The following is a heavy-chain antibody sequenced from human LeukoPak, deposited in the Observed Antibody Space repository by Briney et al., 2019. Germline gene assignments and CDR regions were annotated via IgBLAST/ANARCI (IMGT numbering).Heavy chain of an antibody. CDR1: GFTFSSYS. CDR2: ISGSSSYI. J-gene: IGHJ4*02. Sequence: GGSLRLSCAASGFTFSSYSMNWVRQAPGKGLEWVSSISGSSSYIYYADSVKGRFTISRDNAKNSLYLQMNSLRAEDTAVYYCARRSGYCSSTSCAIDYWGQGTLVTVSS. CDR3: ARRSGYCSSTSCAIDY. V-gene: IGHV3-21*01. D-gene: IGHD2-2*01.